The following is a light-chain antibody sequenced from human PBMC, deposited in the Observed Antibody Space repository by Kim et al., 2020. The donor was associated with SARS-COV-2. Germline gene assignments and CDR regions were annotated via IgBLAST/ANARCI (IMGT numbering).Light chain of an antibody. V-gene: IGKV3-15*01. CDR1: RNVKSH. Sequence: VTPGERATPSCRASRNVKSHLAWYQHKPGQAPRLVISATSTRATGTPLRFSGSGSGTEFTLTINNLQSEDFAVYYCQQYNNWPLTFGGGTKVDIK. J-gene: IGKJ4*01. CDR2: ATS. CDR3: QQYNNWPLT.